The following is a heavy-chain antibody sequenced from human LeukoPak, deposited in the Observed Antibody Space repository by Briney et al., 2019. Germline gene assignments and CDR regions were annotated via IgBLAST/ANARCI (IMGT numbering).Heavy chain of an antibody. V-gene: IGHV4-30-4*01. Sequence: PSQTLSLTCTVSGGSISSGDYYWSWIRQPPGKGLEWIGYTYYSGSTYYNPSLKSRVTILVDTSKNQFSLKLSSVTAADTAVYYCARSYNWNDGFDYWGQGTLVTVSS. J-gene: IGHJ4*02. CDR1: GGSISSGDYY. D-gene: IGHD1-20*01. CDR2: TYYSGST. CDR3: ARSYNWNDGFDY.